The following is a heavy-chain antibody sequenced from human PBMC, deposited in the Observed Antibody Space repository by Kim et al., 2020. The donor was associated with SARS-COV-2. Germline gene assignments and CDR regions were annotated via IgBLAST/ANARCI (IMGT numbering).Heavy chain of an antibody. CDR1: GYSFSSYW. J-gene: IGHJ4*02. CDR3: ARGGTDIRRFDY. CDR2: IYPHDSDT. D-gene: IGHD3-22*01. Sequence: GESLKISCKGSGYSFSSYWIGWVRQMPGKGLEWMGTIYPHDSDTRYSPSFQGQVTISADRSITTAYLHWNSLEASDTAMYFCARGGTDIRRFDYWGQGSPVTVSS. V-gene: IGHV5-51*01.